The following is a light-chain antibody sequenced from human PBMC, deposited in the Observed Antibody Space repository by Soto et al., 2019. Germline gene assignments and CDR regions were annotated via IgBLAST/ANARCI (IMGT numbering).Light chain of an antibody. CDR1: QSVSSN. CDR3: QQYHNWPRT. J-gene: IGKJ1*01. Sequence: EIVMTQSPATLSVSPGERATLSCRASQSVSSNLAWYQQKPGQAPRLLIYAASTRATGIPARFSGSGSGTEFTLTISSLQSEDSAVYYCQQYHNWPRTFGQGTKVEIK. V-gene: IGKV3-15*01. CDR2: AAS.